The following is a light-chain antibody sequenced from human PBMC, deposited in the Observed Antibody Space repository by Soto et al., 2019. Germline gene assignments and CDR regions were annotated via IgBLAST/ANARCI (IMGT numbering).Light chain of an antibody. V-gene: IGLV2-8*01. Sequence: QSALTQPPSASGSPGQSVTISCPGTSSDIGGSNYVSWYQQHPGKAPKLMIYEVSKRPSGVPDRFSGSKSGNTASLSVSGLQGEDEADYYCSSYAGSNNPVLFGGGTKLTVL. CDR1: SSDIGGSNY. CDR2: EVS. CDR3: SSYAGSNNPVL. J-gene: IGLJ2*01.